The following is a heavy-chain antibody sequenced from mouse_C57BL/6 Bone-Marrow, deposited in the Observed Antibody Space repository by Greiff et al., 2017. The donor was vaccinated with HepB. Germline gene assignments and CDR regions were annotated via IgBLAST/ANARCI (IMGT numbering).Heavy chain of an antibody. CDR1: GYTFTSYW. D-gene: IGHD1-1*01. CDR3: ARRAITTVASDFDY. Sequence: VQLQQPGAELVKPGASVKLSCKASGYTFTSYWMHWVKQRPGQGLEWIGMIHPNSGSTNYNEKFKSKATLTVDKSSSTAYMQLSSLPSEDSAVYYCARRAITTVASDFDYWGQGTTLTVSS. V-gene: IGHV1-64*01. J-gene: IGHJ2*01. CDR2: IHPNSGST.